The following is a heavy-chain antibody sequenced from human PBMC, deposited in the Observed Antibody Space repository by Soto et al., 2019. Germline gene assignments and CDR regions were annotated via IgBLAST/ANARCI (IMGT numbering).Heavy chain of an antibody. CDR3: ARRGDQNWYFDL. CDR1: GGSISSGGYY. CDR2: IYYSGST. D-gene: IGHD2-21*02. J-gene: IGHJ2*01. Sequence: QVQLQESGPGLVKPSQTLSLTCTVSGGSISSGGYYWSWIRQHPGKGLEWIGYIYYSGSTYYNPSLKSRVTISVHTSKNQFSLKLSSVTAADTAVYYCARRGDQNWYFDLWGRGTLVTVSS. V-gene: IGHV4-31*03.